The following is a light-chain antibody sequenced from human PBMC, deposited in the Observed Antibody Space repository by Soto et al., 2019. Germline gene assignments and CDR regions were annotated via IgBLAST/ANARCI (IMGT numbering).Light chain of an antibody. Sequence: EIVMTQSPATLSVSPGERATLSCRASQSVSSNLAWYQQKPGQAPRLLIYGASTRATGIPARFSGSGSGTEFTITISSPQSEDFAVYYCQQYNNWPLSFCGGTKVEIK. CDR3: QQYNNWPLS. CDR2: GAS. CDR1: QSVSSN. J-gene: IGKJ4*01. V-gene: IGKV3-15*01.